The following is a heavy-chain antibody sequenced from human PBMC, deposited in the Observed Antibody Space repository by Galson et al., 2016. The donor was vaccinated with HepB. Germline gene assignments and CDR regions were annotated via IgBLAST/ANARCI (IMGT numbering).Heavy chain of an antibody. CDR3: TTKSGSYLGA. J-gene: IGHJ4*02. D-gene: IGHD1-26*01. V-gene: IGHV3-15*01. CDR1: GFTFSNAW. Sequence: SLRLSCAASGFTFSNAWMSWVRQAPGKGLEWVGRIKSKTDGGTTDFAAPVKGRFTISRDDSKNTLFLQMNSVKTEDTAVYYCTTKSGSYLGARGQGTLVTVSS. CDR2: IKSKTDGGTT.